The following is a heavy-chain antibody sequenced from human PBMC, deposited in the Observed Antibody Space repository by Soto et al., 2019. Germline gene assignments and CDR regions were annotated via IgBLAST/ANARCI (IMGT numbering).Heavy chain of an antibody. V-gene: IGHV3-21*01. Sequence: PGGSLRLSCAASGFTFSSYSMNRVRQAPGKGLEWVSSISSSSSYIYYADSVKGRFTISRDNAKNSLYLQMNSLRAEDTAVYYCARGSYYYGSGSYYNYFDYWGQGTLVTVSS. CDR3: ARGSYYYGSGSYYNYFDY. D-gene: IGHD3-10*01. CDR1: GFTFSSYS. J-gene: IGHJ4*02. CDR2: ISSSSSYI.